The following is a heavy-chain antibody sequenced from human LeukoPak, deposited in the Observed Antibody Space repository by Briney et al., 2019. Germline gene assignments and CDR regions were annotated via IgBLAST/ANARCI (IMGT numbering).Heavy chain of an antibody. D-gene: IGHD6-6*01. J-gene: IGHJ4*02. CDR3: ARVTRGSSSALDYFEY. Sequence: SVKVSCKASGGTFSSYAISCVRQAPGQGLEWMGGIIPIFGTANYAQKFQGRVTITTDESTSTAYMEPSSLRSEDTYVYYCARVTRGSSSALDYFEYRGQGTLVTVFS. CDR2: IIPIFGTA. CDR1: GGTFSSYA. V-gene: IGHV1-69*05.